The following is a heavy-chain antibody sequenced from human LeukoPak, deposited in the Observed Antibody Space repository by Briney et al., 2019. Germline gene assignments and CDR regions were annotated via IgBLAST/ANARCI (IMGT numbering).Heavy chain of an antibody. D-gene: IGHD6-19*01. V-gene: IGHV3-7*03. Sequence: GGSLRLSCAASGFTFSSYWMSWVRQAPGKGLEWVANIKQDGSEKYYVDSVKGRFTISRDNAKNSLYLQMNSLRAEDTALYYCAKAIAVDPALDIWGQGTMVTVSS. CDR2: IKQDGSEK. J-gene: IGHJ3*02. CDR3: AKAIAVDPALDI. CDR1: GFTFSSYW.